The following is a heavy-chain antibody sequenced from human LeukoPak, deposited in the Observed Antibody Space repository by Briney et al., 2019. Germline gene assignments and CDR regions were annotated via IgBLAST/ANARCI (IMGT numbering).Heavy chain of an antibody. CDR3: ARDGGYSGYVIDY. J-gene: IGHJ4*02. CDR2: ISSGSSTK. CDR1: GFTFSNYA. V-gene: IGHV3-48*02. Sequence: PGGSLRLSCAASGFTFSNYAMYWVRQAPGKGLEWVSFISSGSSTKNYAESVERRFTISRDNAKNSLNLQMNSLGDEDTALYYCARDGGYSGYVIDYWGQGTLVTVSS. D-gene: IGHD5-12*01.